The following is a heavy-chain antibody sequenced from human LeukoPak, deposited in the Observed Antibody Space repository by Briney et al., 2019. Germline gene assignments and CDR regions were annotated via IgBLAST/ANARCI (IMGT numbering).Heavy chain of an antibody. CDR1: GYSFSTYW. D-gene: IGHD5-24*01. V-gene: IGHV5-51*01. CDR3: ARASRDGYNQNFDH. CDR2: IYPGGSET. Sequence: GESLKISCKGSGYSFSTYWIGWVRQMPGKGLEWMGIIYPGGSETRYDPSFQGQVTISADSSTSTAYLQWSSLRASDTAMYYCARASRDGYNQNFDHWGQGTLVTVSS. J-gene: IGHJ4*02.